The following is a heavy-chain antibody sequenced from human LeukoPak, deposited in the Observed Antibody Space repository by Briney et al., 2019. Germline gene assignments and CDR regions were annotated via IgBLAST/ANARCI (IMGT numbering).Heavy chain of an antibody. J-gene: IGHJ4*02. CDR1: GDSISSTAYY. CDR2: IHFSGTI. D-gene: IGHD1-14*01. V-gene: IGHV4-39*01. Sequence: SETLSLTCTVSGDSISSTAYYWGWSRQPPGKGLEWLGMIHFSGTIYNNPSLMSRVTISVDTSKNQFSLKLTSLTAADTAVYYCTRGFDHAKSGYWGQGTLVTVSS. CDR3: TRGFDHAKSGY.